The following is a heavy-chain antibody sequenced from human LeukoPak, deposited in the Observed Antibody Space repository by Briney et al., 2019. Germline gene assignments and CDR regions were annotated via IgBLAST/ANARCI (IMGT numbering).Heavy chain of an antibody. Sequence: GGSLRLSCAASGFPFSRYAAHWVRQAPGKGLEWVALRSHDGGIEDYADSVKGRFTISRDNSRNTLYLQMNSLKPEDTAVYYCASSNEFYYDTSTYVDYWGQGTLVTVSS. J-gene: IGHJ4*02. CDR2: RSHDGGIE. V-gene: IGHV3-30-3*01. CDR3: ASSNEFYYDTSTYVDY. D-gene: IGHD3-22*01. CDR1: GFPFSRYA.